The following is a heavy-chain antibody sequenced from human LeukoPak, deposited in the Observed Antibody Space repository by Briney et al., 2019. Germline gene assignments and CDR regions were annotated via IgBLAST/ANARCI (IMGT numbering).Heavy chain of an antibody. CDR3: ARASYSPNWFDP. V-gene: IGHV3-7*01. CDR2: TKHDGSEK. J-gene: IGHJ5*02. Sequence: GGSLRLSCAASGFTFSTSWMSWVRQAPGKGLEWVANTKHDGSEKYYVDSVKGRFTISRDNARNSLYLQMNSLRAEDTAVYYCARASYSPNWFDPWGQGTLVTVSS. D-gene: IGHD4-11*01. CDR1: GFTFSTSW.